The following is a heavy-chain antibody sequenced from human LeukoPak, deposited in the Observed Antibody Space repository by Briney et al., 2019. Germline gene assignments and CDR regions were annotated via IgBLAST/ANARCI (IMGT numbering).Heavy chain of an antibody. CDR3: ARGEQLGFDP. V-gene: IGHV3-21*01. CDR1: GFTFSSYS. J-gene: IGHJ5*02. Sequence: PGGSLRLSCAASGFTFSSYSMNWVRQAPGEGLEWVSSISSSSSYIYYADSVKGRFTISRDNAKNSLYLQMNSLRAEDTAVYYCARGEQLGFDPWGQGTLVTVSS. D-gene: IGHD6-6*01. CDR2: ISSSSSYI.